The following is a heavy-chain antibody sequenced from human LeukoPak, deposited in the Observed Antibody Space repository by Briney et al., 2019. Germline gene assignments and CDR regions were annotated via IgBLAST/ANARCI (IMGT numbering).Heavy chain of an antibody. V-gene: IGHV3-15*01. Sequence: PGGSLRLSCAASGFTFSNAWMSWVRQAPGKGLEWVGRIKSKTDGGTTGYAAPVKGRFTISRDDSKNTLYLQMNSLKTEDTAVYYCTTDLEQWLAFDYWGQGTLVTVSS. D-gene: IGHD6-19*01. J-gene: IGHJ4*02. CDR1: GFTFSNAW. CDR2: IKSKTDGGTT. CDR3: TTDLEQWLAFDY.